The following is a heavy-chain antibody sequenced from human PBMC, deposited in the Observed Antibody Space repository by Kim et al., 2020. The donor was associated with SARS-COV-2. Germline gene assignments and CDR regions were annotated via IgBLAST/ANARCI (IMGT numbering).Heavy chain of an antibody. CDR1: GGTFSSYA. J-gene: IGHJ4*02. CDR2: IIPIFGTA. CDR3: ARASDADYNDNYGGNPEGGGFDY. D-gene: IGHD4-17*01. V-gene: IGHV1-69*13. Sequence: SVKVSCKASGGTFSSYAISWVRQAPGQGLEWMGGIIPIFGTANYAQKFQGRVTITADESTSTAYMELSSLRSEDTAVYYCARASDADYNDNYGGNPEGGGFDYWGQGTLVTVSS.